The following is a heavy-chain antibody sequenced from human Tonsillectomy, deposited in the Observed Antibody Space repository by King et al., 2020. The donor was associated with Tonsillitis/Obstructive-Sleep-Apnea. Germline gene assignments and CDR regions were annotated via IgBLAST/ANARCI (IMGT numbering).Heavy chain of an antibody. J-gene: IGHJ4*02. Sequence: VQLVESGGGLVKPGGSLRLSCAASGFTFSSFSMNWVRQAPGKGLEWVSSISSSSSYISYADSVKGRFTIARDKAKNSRYLQMNSLRAEDTAVYYCARVRVERGYSGYDQDYWGQGTLVTVSS. D-gene: IGHD5-12*01. CDR3: ARVRVERGYSGYDQDY. V-gene: IGHV3-21*01. CDR2: ISSSSSYI. CDR1: GFTFSSFS.